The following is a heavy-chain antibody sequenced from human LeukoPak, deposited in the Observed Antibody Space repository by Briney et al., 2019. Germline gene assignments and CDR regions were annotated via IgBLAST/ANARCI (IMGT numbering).Heavy chain of an antibody. Sequence: SETLSLTCTVSGGSISSYYWSWVRQPPGKGLEWIGYIYYSGSTNHNPSLKSRVTISVDTSKNQFSLKLSSVTAADTAVYYCARGSRTLLRFLVWSVLFDPWGQGTLVTVSS. V-gene: IGHV4-59*01. CDR3: ARGSRTLLRFLVWSVLFDP. CDR2: IYYSGST. J-gene: IGHJ5*02. D-gene: IGHD3-3*01. CDR1: GGSISSYY.